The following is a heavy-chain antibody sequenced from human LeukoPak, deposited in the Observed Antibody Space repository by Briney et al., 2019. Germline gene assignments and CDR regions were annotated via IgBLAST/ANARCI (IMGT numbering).Heavy chain of an antibody. J-gene: IGHJ4*02. Sequence: ASVKVSCKSSGYTFTSYDINWVRQVTGQGLEWMGWMNPINGNTGYAQKFQGRVTITRDTSISTAYMELSSLSSEDTAVYYCAGGLATTTWTIAMTGLDHWGPGTLVTVSS. CDR3: AGGLATTTWTIAMTGLDH. CDR2: MNPINGNT. D-gene: IGHD3-9*01. CDR1: GYTFTSYD. V-gene: IGHV1-8*01.